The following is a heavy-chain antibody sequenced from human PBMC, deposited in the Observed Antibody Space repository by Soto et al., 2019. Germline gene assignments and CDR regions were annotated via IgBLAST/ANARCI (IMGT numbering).Heavy chain of an antibody. CDR2: MSGSSSTT. CDR1: GFTFSSYW. V-gene: IGHV3-23*01. Sequence: HPGGSLRLSCAASGFTFSSYWMHWVRQAPGKGLVWVSSMSGSSSTTYYADSVRGRFTISRDRSKNTLYLQMSSLRAEDTALYYCAKNQERELPRVIDFWGQGTLVTVSS. CDR3: AKNQERELPRVIDF. D-gene: IGHD1-7*01. J-gene: IGHJ4*02.